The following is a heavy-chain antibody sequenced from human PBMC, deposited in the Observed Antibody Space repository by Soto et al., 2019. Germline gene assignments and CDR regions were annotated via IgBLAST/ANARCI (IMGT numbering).Heavy chain of an antibody. CDR1: GFTFSSYS. Sequence: EVQLVESGGGLVKPGGSLRLSCAASGFTFSSYSMNWVRQAPGKGLEWVSSISSTSSYIYYADSVKGRFTISRDNAKNSLYLQMNSLGAEDTAVYYCARDRGGNVLRFLEWLTDYWGQGTLVTVSS. CDR2: ISSTSSYI. J-gene: IGHJ4*02. D-gene: IGHD3-3*01. CDR3: ARDRGGNVLRFLEWLTDY. V-gene: IGHV3-21*01.